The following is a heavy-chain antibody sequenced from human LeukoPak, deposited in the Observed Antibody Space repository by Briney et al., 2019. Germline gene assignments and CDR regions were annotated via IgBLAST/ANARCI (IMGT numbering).Heavy chain of an antibody. CDR3: ARGVYSSSSYYYYYYGMDV. J-gene: IGHJ6*02. V-gene: IGHV1-18*01. D-gene: IGHD6-6*01. CDR1: GYTFTSYG. Sequence: ASVKVSCTASGYTFTSYGISWVRQAPGQGLEWMGWISAYNGNTNYAQKLQGRVTMTTDTSTSTAYMELSSLRSEDTAVYYCARGVYSSSSYYYYYYGMDVWGQGTAVTVSS. CDR2: ISAYNGNT.